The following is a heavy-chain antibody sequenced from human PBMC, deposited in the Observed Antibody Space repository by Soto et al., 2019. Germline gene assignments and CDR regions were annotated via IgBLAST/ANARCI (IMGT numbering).Heavy chain of an antibody. V-gene: IGHV2-5*02. CDR2: IYWDDDK. J-gene: IGHJ4*02. D-gene: IGHD2-15*01. CDR3: SHLAGVAGSYFDF. CDR1: GFSLSTPGVG. Sequence: QMTLKESGPKMVKPKETLTLTCTFSGFSLSTPGVGVGWIRQPPGKALEWLALIYWDDDKRFSPSLRNRISFTKDXXETQVVLSMTNMDPVDTATYFCSHLAGVAGSYFDFWGQGILIAVSS.